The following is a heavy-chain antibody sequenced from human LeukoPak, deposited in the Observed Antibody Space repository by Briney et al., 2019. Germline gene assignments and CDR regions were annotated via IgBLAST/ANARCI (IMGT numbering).Heavy chain of an antibody. Sequence: PSETLSLTCTVSGGSVSSCCYYWSWIRQPPGKGLEWIGYIYYSGSTNYNPSLKSRVTISVDTSKNQFSLKLSSVTVADTAVYYCARGGSTYVDYWGQGTLVTVSS. CDR3: ARGGSTYVDY. J-gene: IGHJ4*02. CDR1: GGSVSSCCYY. D-gene: IGHD6-6*01. CDR2: IYYSGST. V-gene: IGHV4-61*01.